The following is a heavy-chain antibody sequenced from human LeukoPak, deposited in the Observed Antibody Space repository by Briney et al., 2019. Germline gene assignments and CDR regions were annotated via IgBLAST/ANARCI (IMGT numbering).Heavy chain of an antibody. CDR1: GYSFTSYW. J-gene: IGHJ3*02. V-gene: IGHV5-51*01. CDR3: ARRDYGDYGPGAFDI. CDR2: IYPGDSDT. Sequence: GESLRISCKGSGYSFTSYWISWVRQMPGKGLEWMGIIYPGDSDTRYSPSFQGQVTISADKSISTAYLQWSSLKASDTAMYYCARRDYGDYGPGAFDIWGQGTMVTVSS. D-gene: IGHD4-17*01.